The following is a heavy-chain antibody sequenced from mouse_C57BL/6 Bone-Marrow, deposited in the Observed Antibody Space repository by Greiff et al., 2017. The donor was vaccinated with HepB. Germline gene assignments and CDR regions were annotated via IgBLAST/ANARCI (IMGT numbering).Heavy chain of an antibody. CDR3: ARGAGNFAWFAY. CDR2: ISSGSSTI. CDR1: GFTFSDYG. Sequence: EVMLVESGGGLVKPGGSLKLSCAASGFTFSDYGMHWVRQAPEKGLEWVAYISSGSSTIYYADTVKGRFTISRDNAKNTLFLQMTSLRSEDTAMHYCARGAGNFAWFAYWGQGTLVTVSA. V-gene: IGHV5-17*01. J-gene: IGHJ3*01.